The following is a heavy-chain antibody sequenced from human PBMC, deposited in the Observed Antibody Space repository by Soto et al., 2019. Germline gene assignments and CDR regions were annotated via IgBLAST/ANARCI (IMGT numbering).Heavy chain of an antibody. CDR3: ARGPNWNYYYYGVDV. D-gene: IGHD1-20*01. V-gene: IGHV4-4*07. CDR1: GGSISNYY. CDR2: IYTSGST. J-gene: IGHJ6*02. Sequence: PSETLSLTSTVSGGSISNYYWSWFRQCAVKGLEWIGRIYTSGSTNYNPSLQSRVTMSVDTSKNQFSLNLNSVTAADTAVYYCARGPNWNYYYYGVDVWGQGTTVTVS.